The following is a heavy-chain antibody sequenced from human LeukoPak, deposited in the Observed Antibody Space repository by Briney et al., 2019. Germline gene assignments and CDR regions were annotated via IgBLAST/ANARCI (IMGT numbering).Heavy chain of an antibody. CDR1: GYTFTSYG. CDR3: ARIDIVVVPAAMRWGYYYYGMDV. D-gene: IGHD2-2*01. CDR2: ISAYNGNT. Sequence: ASVKVSRKASGYTFTSYGISWVRQAPGQGLEWMGWISAYNGNTNYAQKLQGRVTMTTDTSTSTAYMELRSLRSDDTAVYYCARIDIVVVPAAMRWGYYYYGMDVWGQGTTVTVSS. J-gene: IGHJ6*02. V-gene: IGHV1-18*01.